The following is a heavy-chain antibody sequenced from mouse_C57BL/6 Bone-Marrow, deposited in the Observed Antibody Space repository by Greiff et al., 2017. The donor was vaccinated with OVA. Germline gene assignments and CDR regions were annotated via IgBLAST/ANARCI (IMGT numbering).Heavy chain of an antibody. CDR1: GFTFSDYG. V-gene: IGHV5-17*01. J-gene: IGHJ4*01. Sequence: EVQLVESGGGLVKPGGSLKLSCAASGFTFSDYGMHWVRQAPEKGLEWVAYISSGSSTIYYADTVKGRFTISRDNAKNTLFLQMTRLRPEDTAMYYGARPAYYWLDYAMDYWGQGTSVTVSS. CDR2: ISSGSSTI. D-gene: IGHD2-10*01. CDR3: ARPAYYWLDYAMDY.